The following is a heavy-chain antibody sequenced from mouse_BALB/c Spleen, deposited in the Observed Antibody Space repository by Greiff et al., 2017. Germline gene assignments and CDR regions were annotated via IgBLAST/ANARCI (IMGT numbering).Heavy chain of an antibody. D-gene: IGHD2-10*02. CDR1: GFSLTGYG. CDR2: IWGDGST. V-gene: IGHV2-6-7*01. CDR3: ARDLRYGNYEYAMDY. Sequence: VKLMESGPGLVAPLQSLSITCTVSGFSLTGYGVNWVRQPPGKGLEWLGMIWGDGSTDYNSALKSRLSISKDNSKSQVFLKMNSLQTDDTARYYCARDLRYGNYEYAMDYWGQGTSVTVSS. J-gene: IGHJ4*01.